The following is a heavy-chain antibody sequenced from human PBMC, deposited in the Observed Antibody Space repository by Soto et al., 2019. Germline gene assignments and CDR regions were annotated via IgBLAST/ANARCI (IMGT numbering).Heavy chain of an antibody. CDR2: MSYRGTT. CDR1: GDSIISTTYY. V-gene: IGHV4-39*01. D-gene: IGHD2-15*01. Sequence: QLQLQESGPGLVKPSETLSLTCTVSGDSIISTTYYWGWIRQPPGKGLEWIGSMSYRGTTHYNPSLKSRVTISVDMSKNQFSLKVSSVTAADTAVYYCARYDGYCSDGSCFSTNYFDYWGLGTLVTVSS. CDR3: ARYDGYCSDGSCFSTNYFDY. J-gene: IGHJ4*02.